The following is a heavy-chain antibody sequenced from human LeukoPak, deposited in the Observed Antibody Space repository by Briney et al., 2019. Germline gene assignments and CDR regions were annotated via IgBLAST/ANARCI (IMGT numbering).Heavy chain of an antibody. Sequence: QPGGSLRLSCAASGFIVSDNYIVWVRQAPGKGLEYVSFIYNSGRTNYADSVKGRFTISRDNSKNTVYLQMNSLRAEDTAVYYCARGGNTGGRWYYFDYWGQGTLVTVSS. V-gene: IGHV3-53*01. CDR1: GFIVSDNY. D-gene: IGHD1/OR15-1a*01. CDR2: IYNSGRT. CDR3: ARGGNTGGRWYYFDY. J-gene: IGHJ4*02.